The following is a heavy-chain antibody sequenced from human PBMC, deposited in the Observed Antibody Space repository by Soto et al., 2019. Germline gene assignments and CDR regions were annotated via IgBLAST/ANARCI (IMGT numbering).Heavy chain of an antibody. CDR1: GFTFSNAW. J-gene: IGHJ4*02. CDR2: IKSKTDGGTT. CDR3: TTDDESAYYYDSSGFDY. V-gene: IGHV3-15*01. D-gene: IGHD3-22*01. Sequence: NPGGSLRLSCAASGFTFSNAWMSWVRQAPGKGLEWVGRIKSKTDGGTTDYAAPVKGRFTISRDDSKNTLYLQMNSLKTEDTAVYYCTTDDESAYYYDSSGFDYWGQGTLVTVSS.